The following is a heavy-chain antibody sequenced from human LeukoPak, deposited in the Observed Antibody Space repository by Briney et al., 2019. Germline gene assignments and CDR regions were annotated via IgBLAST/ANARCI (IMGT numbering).Heavy chain of an antibody. Sequence: HPGGSLRLSCAASGFTFSSYAMHWDRQAPGKGLEWVAVISYDGSNKYYADSVKGRFTISRDNSKNTLYLQMNSLRAEDTAVYYCARETTVTTGHFDYWGQGTLVTVSS. CDR1: GFTFSSYA. V-gene: IGHV3-30*04. J-gene: IGHJ4*02. CDR3: ARETTVTTGHFDY. CDR2: ISYDGSNK. D-gene: IGHD4-17*01.